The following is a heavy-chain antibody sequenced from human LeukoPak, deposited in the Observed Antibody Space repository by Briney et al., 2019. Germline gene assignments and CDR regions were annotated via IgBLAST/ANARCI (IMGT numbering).Heavy chain of an antibody. D-gene: IGHD3-9*01. CDR2: ISGSGGST. CDR1: GFAFSSYA. CDR3: ARDRDDILTGSLDY. V-gene: IGHV3-23*01. Sequence: GGSLRLSCAASGFAFSSYAMSWVRQAPGKGLEWVSAISGSGGSTYYADSVKGRFTISRDNAKNSLYLQMNSLRAEDTAVYYCARDRDDILTGSLDYWGQGTLVTVSS. J-gene: IGHJ4*02.